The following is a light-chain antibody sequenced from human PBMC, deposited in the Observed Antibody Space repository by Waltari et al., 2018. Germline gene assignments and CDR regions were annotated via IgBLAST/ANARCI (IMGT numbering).Light chain of an antibody. CDR3: QQYNSAPRT. CDR1: QDISNW. Sequence: DIQMTQSPSSLSASVGDRVTITCRASQDISNWLAWYQQKPGKAPKLLIYKASSLQSGVPSRFSGSGSGTDFILTISSLQPEDFATYYCQQYNSAPRTFGQGTKVEIK. J-gene: IGKJ1*01. CDR2: KAS. V-gene: IGKV1-12*01.